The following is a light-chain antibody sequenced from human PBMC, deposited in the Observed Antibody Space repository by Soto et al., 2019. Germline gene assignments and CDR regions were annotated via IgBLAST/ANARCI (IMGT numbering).Light chain of an antibody. CDR3: QQYGSSST. V-gene: IGKV3-20*01. Sequence: IVLTQSPGTLSFSPGERATLSCRASQSVSRSYLAWYQQKPGQAPRLLIYGASSRATGIPDRFSGSGSGTDFTLTISRMEPEDFAVYYCQQYGSSSTFGQGTRLEIK. J-gene: IGKJ5*01. CDR1: QSVSRSY. CDR2: GAS.